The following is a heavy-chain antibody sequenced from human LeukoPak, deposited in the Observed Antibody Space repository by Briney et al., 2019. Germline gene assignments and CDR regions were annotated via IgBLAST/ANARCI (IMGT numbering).Heavy chain of an antibody. Sequence: GASVKVSCTASGYTFTGYYMHWVRQAPGQGLEWMGWINPNSGGTNYAQKFQGRVTMTRDTSISTAYMELSRLRSDDTAVYYCARGSGYHGEDFEYWGQGTLVTVSS. CDR3: ARGSGYHGEDFEY. J-gene: IGHJ4*02. CDR2: INPNSGGT. V-gene: IGHV1-2*02. CDR1: GYTFTGYY. D-gene: IGHD3-22*01.